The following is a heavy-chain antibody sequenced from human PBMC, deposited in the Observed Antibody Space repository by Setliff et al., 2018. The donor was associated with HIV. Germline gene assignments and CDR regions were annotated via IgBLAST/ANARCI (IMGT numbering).Heavy chain of an antibody. CDR2: IKQDGSEK. CDR3: ARDATRGGDMDV. V-gene: IGHV3-7*01. J-gene: IGHJ6*03. D-gene: IGHD2-15*01. CDR1: NSYY. Sequence: NSYYWGWIRQAPGKGLEWVANIKQDGSEKYYVDSVKGRFTISRDNAKNSLYLQMNSLRAEDTAVYYCARDATRGGDMDVWAKGTTVTVSS.